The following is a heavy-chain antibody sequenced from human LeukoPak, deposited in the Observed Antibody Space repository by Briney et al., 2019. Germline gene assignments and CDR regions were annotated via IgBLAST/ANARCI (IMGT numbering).Heavy chain of an antibody. D-gene: IGHD6-19*01. CDR2: FDPEDGET. J-gene: IGHJ6*02. CDR1: GYTLTELS. Sequence: ASVKVSCKVSGYTLTELSMHWVRQAPGKGLEWMGGFDPEDGETIYAQKFQGRVTMTEDTSTDTAYMELSSLRSEDTAVYYCATDPIAVAGTGYYYYGMDVWGQGTMVTVSS. V-gene: IGHV1-24*01. CDR3: ATDPIAVAGTGYYYYGMDV.